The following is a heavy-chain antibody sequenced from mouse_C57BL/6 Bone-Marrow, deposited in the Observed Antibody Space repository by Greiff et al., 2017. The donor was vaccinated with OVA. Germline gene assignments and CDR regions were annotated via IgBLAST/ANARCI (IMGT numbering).Heavy chain of an antibody. J-gene: IGHJ1*03. CDR3: ARNYYGSSYGYFDV. D-gene: IGHD1-1*01. Sequence: EVHLVESGAELVRPGSSVKMSCKTSGYTFTSYGINWVKQRPGQGLEWIGYIYIGNGYTEYNEKFKGKATLTSDTSSSTAYMQLSSLTSEDSAIYFCARNYYGSSYGYFDVWGTGTTVTVSS. CDR1: GYTFTSYG. CDR2: IYIGNGYT. V-gene: IGHV1-58*01.